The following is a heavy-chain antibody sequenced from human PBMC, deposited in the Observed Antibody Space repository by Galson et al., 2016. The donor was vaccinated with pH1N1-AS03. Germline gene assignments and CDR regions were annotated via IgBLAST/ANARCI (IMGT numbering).Heavy chain of an antibody. Sequence: SLRLSCAASGFTFSTYCMSWVRQAPGKGLEWVANIKQDGSEKFYVDSLKGRFTISRDNAKNSLYLQMSSLRAEDTAIYYCARGALGDHLLSPLWNWGQGTLVTVSS. D-gene: IGHD2-2*01. CDR1: GFTFSTYC. CDR3: ARGALGDHLLSPLWN. J-gene: IGHJ4*02. CDR2: IKQDGSEK. V-gene: IGHV3-7*01.